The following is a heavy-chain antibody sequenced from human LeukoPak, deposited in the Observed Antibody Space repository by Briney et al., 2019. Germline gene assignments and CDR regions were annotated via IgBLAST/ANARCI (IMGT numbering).Heavy chain of an antibody. J-gene: IGHJ4*02. CDR2: ISGPGGRT. D-gene: IGHD1-1*01. CDR3: ASMNGYFEY. V-gene: IGHV3-23*01. CDR1: GFSFSNYG. Sequence: GGSLRLSCAASGFSFSNYGVAWVRQAPGKGLEWVSAISGPGGRTYYAYSVKGRFTISRDNSKNTLYLQMNSLRAEDTAVYYCASMNGYFEYWGQGTLVTVSS.